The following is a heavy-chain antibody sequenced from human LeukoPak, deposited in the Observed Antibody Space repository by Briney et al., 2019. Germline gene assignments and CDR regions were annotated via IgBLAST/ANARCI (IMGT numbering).Heavy chain of an antibody. Sequence: GGSLTLTCAASGFTFSNYDMHWVRQAPGKGLEWMTFIRFDGNNEFYADSVKDRLTISRDNSKNTLYLQMNSLRTEDTAVYYCVADPFGRGVTGSLWLWGQGTLVTVSS. D-gene: IGHD3-10*01. J-gene: IGHJ4*02. V-gene: IGHV3-30*02. CDR3: VADPFGRGVTGSLWL. CDR1: GFTFSNYD. CDR2: IRFDGNNE.